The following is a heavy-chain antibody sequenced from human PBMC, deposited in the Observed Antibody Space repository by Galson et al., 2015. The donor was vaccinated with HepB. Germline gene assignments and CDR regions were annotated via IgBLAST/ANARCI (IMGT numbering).Heavy chain of an antibody. V-gene: IGHV3-30-3*01. CDR1: GFTFSSYA. CDR2: ISYDGSNK. D-gene: IGHD3-10*01. Sequence: SLRLSCAASGFTFSSYAMHWVRQAPGKGLEWVAVISYDGSNKYYADSVKGRFTISRDNSKNTLYLQMNSLRAEDTAVYYCARAPSYYGSGSQNYYYGMDVWGQGTTVTVSS. J-gene: IGHJ6*02. CDR3: ARAPSYYGSGSQNYYYGMDV.